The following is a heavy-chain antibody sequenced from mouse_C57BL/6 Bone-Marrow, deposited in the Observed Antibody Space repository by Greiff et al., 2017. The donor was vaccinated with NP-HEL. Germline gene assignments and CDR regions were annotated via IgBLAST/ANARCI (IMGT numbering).Heavy chain of an antibody. J-gene: IGHJ1*03. Sequence: EVQGVESGGGLVQPGGSLKLSCAASGFTFSDYYMYWVRQTPEKRLEWVAYISNGGGSTYYPDTVKGRFTISRDTAKNTLYLQMSRLKSEDTAMYYCARQTVVAPYWYFDVWGTGTTVTVSS. CDR1: GFTFSDYY. V-gene: IGHV5-12*01. CDR3: ARQTVVAPYWYFDV. CDR2: ISNGGGST. D-gene: IGHD1-1*01.